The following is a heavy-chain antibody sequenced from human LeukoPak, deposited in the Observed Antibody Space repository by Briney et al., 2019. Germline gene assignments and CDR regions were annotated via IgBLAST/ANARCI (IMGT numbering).Heavy chain of an antibody. CDR3: ARSNSAGYSYDY. D-gene: IGHD3-10*01. CDR1: GFSLSTSGMC. Sequence: SGPTPVKPTQTLTLTCTFSGFSLSTSGMCVSWIRQPPGKALEWLARIDWDDDKYYSTSLKTRLTISKDTSKNQVVLTMTNMDPVDTATYYRARSNSAGYSYDYWGQGTLVTVSS. J-gene: IGHJ4*02. V-gene: IGHV2-70*11. CDR2: IDWDDDK.